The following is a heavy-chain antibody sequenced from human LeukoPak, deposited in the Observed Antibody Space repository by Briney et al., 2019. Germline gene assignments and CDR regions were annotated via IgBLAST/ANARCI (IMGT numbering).Heavy chain of an antibody. CDR2: IYYSGST. Sequence: SETLSLTCTVSGGSISSSSYYWGWIRQPPGKGLEWIGSIYYSGSTYYNPSLKSRVTISVDTSKNQFSLKLSSVTAADTAVYYCARDRAAAGTGEDWGQGTLVTVSS. CDR1: GGSISSSSYY. CDR3: ARDRAAAGTGED. V-gene: IGHV4-39*07. J-gene: IGHJ4*02. D-gene: IGHD6-13*01.